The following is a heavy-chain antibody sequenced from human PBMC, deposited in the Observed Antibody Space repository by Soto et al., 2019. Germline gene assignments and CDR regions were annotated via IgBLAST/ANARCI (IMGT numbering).Heavy chain of an antibody. D-gene: IGHD2-15*01. J-gene: IGHJ6*02. CDR2: VYYNGNT. V-gene: IGHV4-61*01. CDR1: GDSVSSGSYY. Sequence: QVQLQESGPGLVKPSETLSLTCTVSGDSVSSGSYYWSWIRQPPGKGLEWIGYVYYNGNTNYNPSLKSRITMSFDTSKNQFSLNLSSVTNADAAVYFCATDKRRMGRDGLDVWGQGITVNVSS. CDR3: ATDKRRMGRDGLDV.